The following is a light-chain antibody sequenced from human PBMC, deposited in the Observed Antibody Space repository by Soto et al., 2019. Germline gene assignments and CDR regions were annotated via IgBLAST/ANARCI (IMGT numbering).Light chain of an antibody. J-gene: IGLJ1*01. Sequence: QSVLTQPASVSGSPGQSITISCTGTSSDVGSYNLVSWYQQHPGKAPKLMIYEVSKRPSGVSNRFSGSKSGNTVSLTISGLQAEDEADYYCCSYAGSSTSYVFGTGTKVTVL. CDR2: EVS. CDR1: SSDVGSYNL. CDR3: CSYAGSSTSYV. V-gene: IGLV2-23*02.